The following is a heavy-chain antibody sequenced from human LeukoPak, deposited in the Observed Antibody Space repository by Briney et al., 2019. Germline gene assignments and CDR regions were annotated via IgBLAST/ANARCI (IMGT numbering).Heavy chain of an antibody. CDR1: GYTLTELS. Sequence: ASVKVSCKVSGYTLTELSMHWVRQAPGKGLEWMGGFDPEDGETIYAQKFQGRVTMTEDTSTDTAYMELSSLRSEDTAGYYCATLPRYGDYENDYWGQGTLVTVSS. CDR3: ATLPRYGDYENDY. D-gene: IGHD4-17*01. CDR2: FDPEDGET. V-gene: IGHV1-24*01. J-gene: IGHJ4*02.